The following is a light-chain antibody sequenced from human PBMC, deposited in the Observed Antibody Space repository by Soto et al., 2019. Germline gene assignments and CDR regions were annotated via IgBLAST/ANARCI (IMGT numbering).Light chain of an antibody. CDR1: QDISNY. J-gene: IGKJ2*01. CDR2: DAS. V-gene: IGKV1-33*01. CDR3: QQYDNLPYT. Sequence: DIQMTQSPSSLSASVGDRVTITCQASQDISNYLNWYQLKPGKAPKLLINDASNLQTGVPSRFSGSGSGTDFTFTISSLQPEDIATYYCQQYDNLPYTFGQGTKLEIK.